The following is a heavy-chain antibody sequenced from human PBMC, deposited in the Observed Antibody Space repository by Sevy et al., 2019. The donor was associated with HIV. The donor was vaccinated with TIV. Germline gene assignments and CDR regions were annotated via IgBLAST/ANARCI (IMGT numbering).Heavy chain of an antibody. CDR3: AQGGAVAGTIAFDI. CDR2: SYSGGSK. CDR1: GFTVSSNY. V-gene: IGHV3-53*01. Sequence: GGSLRLSCAASGFTVSSNYMSWVRQAPGKGLEWVSVSYSGGSKYYADSVKGRFTISRDNSKNTLYIQMNSPRAADTAAYYCAQGGAVAGTIAFDIWGQGTMVTV. J-gene: IGHJ3*02. D-gene: IGHD6-19*01.